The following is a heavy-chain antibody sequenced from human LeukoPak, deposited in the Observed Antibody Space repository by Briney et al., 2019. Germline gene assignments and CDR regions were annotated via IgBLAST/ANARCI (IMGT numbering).Heavy chain of an antibody. Sequence: ASVKVSCKASGGTFSSYAISWVRQAPGQGLEWLGIINPSGGSTSYAQKFQGRVTMTRDTSTSAVYMELSSLRSEDTAVYYCARVLTPGSSGDAFDIWGQGTMVTISS. CDR3: ARVLTPGSSGDAFDI. D-gene: IGHD6-19*01. V-gene: IGHV1-46*01. CDR1: GGTFSSYA. CDR2: INPSGGST. J-gene: IGHJ3*02.